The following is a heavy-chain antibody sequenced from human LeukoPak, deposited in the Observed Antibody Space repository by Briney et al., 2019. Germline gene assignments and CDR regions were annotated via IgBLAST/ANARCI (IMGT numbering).Heavy chain of an antibody. CDR2: IYYSGTT. CDR3: ARSEEWLLLVDC. D-gene: IGHD6-19*01. Sequence: PSETLSLTCNVSGGSMRSSGYYWGWIRQPPGKGLEWIGSIYYSGTTFYNPSLQSRVTISLDTSKNRFSLKLWSVTAADTAVYYCARSEEWLLLVDCWGQGTLVTVSS. V-gene: IGHV4-39*01. J-gene: IGHJ4*02. CDR1: GGSMRSSGYY.